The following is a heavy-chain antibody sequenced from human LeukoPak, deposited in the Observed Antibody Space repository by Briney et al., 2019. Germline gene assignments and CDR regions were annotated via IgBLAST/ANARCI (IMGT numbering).Heavy chain of an antibody. CDR2: IWSDGTEK. D-gene: IGHD4-11*01. CDR1: GFTYSHYG. V-gene: IGHV3-33*06. CDR3: AKDAQRGFDYSNSLES. Sequence: GGSLTLSCAASGFTYSHYGMHWVRQVPGKGLEWVAVIWSDGTEKYYGDAVKGRFTISRDNSMKTLYLQMNSLRGDDTALYYCAKDAQRGFDYSNSLESWGQGTLVTVSS. J-gene: IGHJ5*01.